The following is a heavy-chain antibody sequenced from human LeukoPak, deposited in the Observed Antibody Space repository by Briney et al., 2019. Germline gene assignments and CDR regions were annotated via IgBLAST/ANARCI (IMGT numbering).Heavy chain of an antibody. V-gene: IGHV3-9*01. CDR2: ISWNSGSI. CDR1: GFTFDDYA. D-gene: IGHD3-10*01. CDR3: ARRDYGSESNFFDY. Sequence: GGCLRLSCAASGFTFDDYAMHWVRHAPGKGLEWVSGISWNSGSIGYADSVKGRFTISRDNARNSLCLQMNSLRAGDTAVYFWARRDYGSESNFFDYWGQGTLVTVSS. J-gene: IGHJ4*02.